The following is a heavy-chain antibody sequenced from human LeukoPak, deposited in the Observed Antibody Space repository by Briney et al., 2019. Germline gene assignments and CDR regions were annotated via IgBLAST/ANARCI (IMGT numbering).Heavy chain of an antibody. Sequence: GGSLRISCAASGFSVSSNYMNWVRQAPGKGLEWVSVIYSGGSTYYADSVKGRFTISRDTSKNTLYLQMDSLRADDTAVYYCAREGGGNDILTGYFELWGQGTLVTVSS. CDR3: AREGGGNDILTGYFEL. J-gene: IGHJ4*02. D-gene: IGHD3-9*01. V-gene: IGHV3-53*01. CDR2: IYSGGST. CDR1: GFSVSSNY.